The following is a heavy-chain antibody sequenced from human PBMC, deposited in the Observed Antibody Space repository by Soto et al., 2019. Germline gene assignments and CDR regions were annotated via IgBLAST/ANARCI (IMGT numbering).Heavy chain of an antibody. CDR2: VYWDDDN. CDR3: AHKVTADLNARVFDY. V-gene: IGHV2-5*02. Sequence: QITLNESGPTLVQPTQILTLTCNLSGFSVTTHGVGVGWIRQPTGKALEWLAVVYWDDDNRYRPSLKSRVTFTRDISKDQVVFTMANMDPADTATYYCAHKVTADLNARVFDYWGQGTPVTVSS. J-gene: IGHJ4*02. CDR1: GFSVTTHGVG.